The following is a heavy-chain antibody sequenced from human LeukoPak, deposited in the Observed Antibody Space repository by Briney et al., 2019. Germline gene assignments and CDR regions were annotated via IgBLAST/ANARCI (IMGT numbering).Heavy chain of an antibody. CDR2: ISAYNGNT. Sequence: ASVKVSCKASGYTFTSYGISWVRQAPGQGLEWMGWISAYNGNTNYAQKLQGRVTMTTDTSTSTAYMELRSLRSGDTAVYYCARDRKINDFWSGYDYYGMDVWGQGTTVTVSS. J-gene: IGHJ6*02. CDR3: ARDRKINDFWSGYDYYGMDV. V-gene: IGHV1-18*01. CDR1: GYTFTSYG. D-gene: IGHD3-3*01.